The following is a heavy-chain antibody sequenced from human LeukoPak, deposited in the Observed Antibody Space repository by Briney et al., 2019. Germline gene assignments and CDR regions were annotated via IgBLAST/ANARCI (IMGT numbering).Heavy chain of an antibody. D-gene: IGHD5-24*01. CDR3: ARHGGNNYGIDY. V-gene: IGHV5-51*01. CDR2: IYPGDSDT. CDR1: GYSFTSYW. Sequence: GESLKISCKGSGYSFTSYWIDWVRQMPGKGLEWMGTIYPGDSDTRYSPSFQGQVTISADKSITTAYLQWNRLKASDKAMYYCARHGGNNYGIDYWGQGTLVTVSS. J-gene: IGHJ4*02.